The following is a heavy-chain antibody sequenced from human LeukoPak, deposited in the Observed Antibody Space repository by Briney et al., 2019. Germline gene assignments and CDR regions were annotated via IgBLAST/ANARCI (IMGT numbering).Heavy chain of an antibody. J-gene: IGHJ5*02. Sequence: PSETLSLTCTVSGGSISSSSYYWGWLRQPPGKGLEWIGSIYYSGSTYYNPSLKSRVTISVDTSKNQFSLRLSSVPAADTAVYYCARRPAVPAMVTSWGQGTLVTVSS. CDR2: IYYSGST. V-gene: IGHV4-39*01. CDR1: GGSISSSSYY. D-gene: IGHD5-18*01. CDR3: ARRPAVPAMVTS.